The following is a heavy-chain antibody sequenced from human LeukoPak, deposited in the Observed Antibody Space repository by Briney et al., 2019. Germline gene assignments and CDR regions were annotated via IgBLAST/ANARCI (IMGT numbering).Heavy chain of an antibody. D-gene: IGHD1-26*01. Sequence: SETLSLTCTVSGGSISSYYWSWIRQPPGKGLEWIGYIYYSGSTNYSPSLKSRVTISVDTSKNQFSLKLSSVTAADTAVYYCARAHSGSYWRNAFDIWGQGTMVTVSS. CDR3: ARAHSGSYWRNAFDI. J-gene: IGHJ3*02. V-gene: IGHV4-59*01. CDR2: IYYSGST. CDR1: GGSISSYY.